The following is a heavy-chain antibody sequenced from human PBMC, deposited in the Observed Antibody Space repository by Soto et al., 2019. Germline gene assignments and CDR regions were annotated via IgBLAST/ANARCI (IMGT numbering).Heavy chain of an antibody. CDR3: AAEQPHSSSPYYYYYGMDV. CDR2: IVVGSGNT. CDR1: GFTFTSSA. J-gene: IGHJ6*02. V-gene: IGHV1-58*01. Sequence: QMQLVQSGPEVKKPGTSVKVSCKASGFTFTSSAVQWVRQARGQRLEWIGWIVVGSGNTNYAQKFQERVTITRNMSTSTAYMELSSLRSEDTAVYYCAAEQPHSSSPYYYYYGMDVWGQGTTVTVSS. D-gene: IGHD6-6*01.